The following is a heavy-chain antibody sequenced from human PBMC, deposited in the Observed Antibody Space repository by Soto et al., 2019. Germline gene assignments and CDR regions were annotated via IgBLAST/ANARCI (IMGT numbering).Heavy chain of an antibody. CDR2: ISAYNGNT. V-gene: IGHV1-18*01. CDR3: SRVGYDILTGYSNWFDP. D-gene: IGHD3-9*01. J-gene: IGHJ5*02. Sequence: GASVKVSCKASGYTFTSYGISWVRQAPGQGLEWMGWISAYNGNTNYAQKLQGRVTMTTDTSTSTAYMELRSLSSDDTAVYYCSRVGYDILTGYSNWFDPWGQGTLVTVSS. CDR1: GYTFTSYG.